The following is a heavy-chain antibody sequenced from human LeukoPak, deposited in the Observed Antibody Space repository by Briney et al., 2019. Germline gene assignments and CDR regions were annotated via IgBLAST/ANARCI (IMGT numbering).Heavy chain of an antibody. V-gene: IGHV4-59*01. CDR1: GGSISSYY. J-gene: IGHJ4*02. Sequence: SETLSLTCTVSGGSISSYYWSWIRQTPGKGLEWIGYIYYSGSTNYNPSLKSRVTISVDTSKNQFSLKLSSVTAADTAVYYCARGDCSSTSCLEPDFDYWGQGTLVTVSS. D-gene: IGHD2-2*01. CDR3: ARGDCSSTSCLEPDFDY. CDR2: IYYSGST.